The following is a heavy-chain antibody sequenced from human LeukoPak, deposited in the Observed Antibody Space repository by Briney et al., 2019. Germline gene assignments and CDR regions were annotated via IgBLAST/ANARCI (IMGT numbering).Heavy chain of an antibody. Sequence: GGSLRLSCEASGFTFSNYWMSWVRQAPGKGLEWVANIKQDGSEKYYADSVKGRFTISRDNAKNSLYLQMDYLSAEDTAVYYCARGVKPYSSGQPLGLDYGMDVWGQGTTVTVSS. J-gene: IGHJ6*02. CDR3: ARGVKPYSSGQPLGLDYGMDV. CDR1: GFTFSNYW. D-gene: IGHD6-19*01. V-gene: IGHV3-7*03. CDR2: IKQDGSEK.